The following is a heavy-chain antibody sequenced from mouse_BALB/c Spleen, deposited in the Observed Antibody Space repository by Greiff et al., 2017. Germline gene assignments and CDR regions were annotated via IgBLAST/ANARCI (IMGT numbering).Heavy chain of an antibody. V-gene: IGHV2-2*02. Sequence: VKLVESGPGLVAPSQSLSITCTVSGFSLTGYGVNWVRQPPGKGLEWLGVIWSGGSTDYNAAFISRLSISKDNSKSQVFFKMNSLQANDTAIYYCARNSGSNYAMDYWGQGTSVTVSS. CDR3: ARNSGSNYAMDY. D-gene: IGHD1-1*01. J-gene: IGHJ4*01. CDR1: GFSLTGYG. CDR2: IWSGGST.